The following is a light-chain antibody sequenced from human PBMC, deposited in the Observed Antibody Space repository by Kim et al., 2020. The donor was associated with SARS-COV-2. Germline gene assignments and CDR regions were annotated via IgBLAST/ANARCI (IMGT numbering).Light chain of an antibody. V-gene: IGKV1-5*03. J-gene: IGKJ4*01. CDR1: QNIVVW. Sequence: SASVGDRVNITCRASQNIVVWLAWYQKKPGKAHKLVIYKASSLESGVTSRFSGSGSGTEFTLTISSLHPDDLGTYFCQQYSNYPLTFGGGTKLEI. CDR2: KAS. CDR3: QQYSNYPLT.